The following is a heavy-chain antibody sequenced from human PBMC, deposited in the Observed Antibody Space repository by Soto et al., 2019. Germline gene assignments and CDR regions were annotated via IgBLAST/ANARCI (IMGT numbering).Heavy chain of an antibody. CDR1: GGSISSYY. J-gene: IGHJ6*03. D-gene: IGHD2-2*01. Sequence: QVHLQESGPGLVKPSETLSLTCTVSGGSISSYYWSWIRQPPGKELEWIGYIYYSGSTNYNPSLKSRVTMSVDTPRKQFSLKLSSVTAADTAVYFCARATYCTSTTCYGTGEAYYYMDVWGKGTTVTVSS. V-gene: IGHV4-59*01. CDR3: ARATYCTSTTCYGTGEAYYYMDV. CDR2: IYYSGST.